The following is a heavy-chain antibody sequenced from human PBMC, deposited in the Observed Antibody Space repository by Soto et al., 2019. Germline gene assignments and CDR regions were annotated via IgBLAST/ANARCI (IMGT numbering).Heavy chain of an antibody. V-gene: IGHV3-23*01. Sequence: GGSLRLSCAASGFTFSSYAMSWVRQAPGKGLEWVSAISGSGGSTYYADSVKGRFTISRDNSKNTLYLQMNSLRAEDTAVYYCAKTRGKRLVVVPAASPGGYYYYGMDVWGQGTTVTVSS. J-gene: IGHJ6*02. CDR1: GFTFSSYA. D-gene: IGHD2-2*01. CDR2: ISGSGGST. CDR3: AKTRGKRLVVVPAASPGGYYYYGMDV.